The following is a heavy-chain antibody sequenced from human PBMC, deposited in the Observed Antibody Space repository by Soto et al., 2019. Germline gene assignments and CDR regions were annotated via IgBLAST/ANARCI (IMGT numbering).Heavy chain of an antibody. CDR1: GYTFTGYY. J-gene: IGHJ6*02. D-gene: IGHD2-15*01. Sequence: KVSCKASGYTFTGYYMHWVRQAPGQGLEWMGWINPNSGGTNYAQKFQGRVTMTRDTSISTAYMELSRLRSDDTAVYYCARMGGYCSGGSCYSVYYYYGMDVWGQGTTVTVSS. CDR3: ARMGGYCSGGSCYSVYYYYGMDV. V-gene: IGHV1-2*02. CDR2: INPNSGGT.